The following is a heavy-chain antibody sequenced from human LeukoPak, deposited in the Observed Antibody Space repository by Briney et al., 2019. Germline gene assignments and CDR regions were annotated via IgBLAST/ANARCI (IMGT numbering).Heavy chain of an antibody. CDR1: GFTFDDYG. CDR2: LSWNSDFI. Sequence: GGSLRLSCAASGFTFDDYGMSWVRQAPGKGLEWVSGLSWNSDFIGYADSVKGRFTISRDNAKKSLYLEMNSLRAEDTALYYCAKGHYGSGSYPDYWGQGTLVTVSS. V-gene: IGHV3-9*01. D-gene: IGHD3-10*01. CDR3: AKGHYGSGSYPDY. J-gene: IGHJ4*02.